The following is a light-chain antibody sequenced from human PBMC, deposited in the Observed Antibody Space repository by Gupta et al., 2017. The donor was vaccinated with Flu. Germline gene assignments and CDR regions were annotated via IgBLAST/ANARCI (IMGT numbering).Light chain of an antibody. V-gene: IGLV1-51*02. J-gene: IGLJ3*02. CDR1: SSNIGKNF. CDR2: ENS. Sequence: QSVLTQPPSVTAAPGQKVTISCSGSSSNIGKNFVSWYQQLPGTAPKLLIFENSNRPSGIPDRFSGSKSGTSATLGITGLQTGDEADYYCATWDSSLIAWVFGGGTTLTVL. CDR3: ATWDSSLIAWV.